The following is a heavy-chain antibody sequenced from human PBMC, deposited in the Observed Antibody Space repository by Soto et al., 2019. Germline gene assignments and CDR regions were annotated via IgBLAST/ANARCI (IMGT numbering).Heavy chain of an antibody. CDR1: NETLTTYG. D-gene: IGHD6-6*01. CDR2: VSGYSGHS. CDR3: ARDSSSSGYYYGMDV. Sequence: QVHLVQSGAEVKKPGASVKVSCKASNETLTTYGISWVRQAPGQRLEWMGWVSGYSGHSSSAQEFQDRVIMTTDTSTNTAYMELRSLTSDDSAVYFCARDSSSSGYYYGMDVWGQGTTVTVSS. J-gene: IGHJ6*02. V-gene: IGHV1-18*01.